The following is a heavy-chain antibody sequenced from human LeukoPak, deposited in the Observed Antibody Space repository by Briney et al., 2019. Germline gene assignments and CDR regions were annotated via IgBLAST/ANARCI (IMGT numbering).Heavy chain of an antibody. CDR2: INPNSGVT. V-gene: IGHV1-2*02. Sequence: ASVKVSCKASGYTFIGYYIHWVRQAPGQGLEWMGWINPNSGVTNYAQKFQGRVTMTRNTSISTAYMELSSLRSEDTAVYYCARFNGRGVSNDYWGQGTLVTVSS. CDR3: ARFNGRGVSNDY. J-gene: IGHJ4*02. D-gene: IGHD3-10*01. CDR1: GYTFIGYY.